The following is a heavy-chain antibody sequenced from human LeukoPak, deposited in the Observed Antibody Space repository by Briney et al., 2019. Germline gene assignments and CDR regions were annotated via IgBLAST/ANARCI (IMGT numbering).Heavy chain of an antibody. J-gene: IGHJ4*02. Sequence: KPSETLSLTCAVYGGSFSGYYWSWIRQPPGKGLEWIGEINHSGSTNYNPSLKSRVTISVDTSKNQFSLKLSSVTAADTAVYYCARRRGYSYGYAPDWGQGTLVTVSS. CDR3: ARRRGYSYGYAPD. D-gene: IGHD5-18*01. V-gene: IGHV4-34*01. CDR2: INHSGST. CDR1: GGSFSGYY.